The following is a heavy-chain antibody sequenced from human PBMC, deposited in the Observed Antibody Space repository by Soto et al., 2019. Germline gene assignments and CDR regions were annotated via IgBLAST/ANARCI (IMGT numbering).Heavy chain of an antibody. CDR2: ISGNGGST. V-gene: IGHV3-64*01. CDR1: GFTFSSYA. Sequence: EVQLVESGGGLVQPGGSLRLSCAASGFTFSSYAMNWVRQAPGKGLEYVSVISGNGGSTYYANSVKGRFTISRDNFKXXXXXXXXXXXXXXXXXXXXXXXXXXXXFDYWGQGTLVTVSS. CDR3: XXXXXXXXFDY. J-gene: IGHJ4*02.